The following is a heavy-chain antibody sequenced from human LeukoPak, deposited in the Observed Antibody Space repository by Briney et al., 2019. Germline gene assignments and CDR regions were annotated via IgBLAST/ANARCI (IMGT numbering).Heavy chain of an antibody. CDR2: INHSGST. CDR3: ARELALVRGVISG. Sequence: PSETLSLTCAVYGGSFSGYYWSWIRQPPGKGLEWIGEINHSGSTNYNPSLKSRVTISVDTSKNQFSLKLSSVTAADTAVYYCARELALVRGVISGWGQGTLVTVSS. V-gene: IGHV4-34*01. D-gene: IGHD3-10*01. J-gene: IGHJ4*02. CDR1: GGSFSGYY.